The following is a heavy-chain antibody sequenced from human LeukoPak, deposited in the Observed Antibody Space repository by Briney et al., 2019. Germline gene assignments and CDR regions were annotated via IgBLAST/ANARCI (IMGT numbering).Heavy chain of an antibody. CDR3: ARRSSSGGYYFDY. V-gene: IGHV5-51*01. CDR1: GYTFSSYW. J-gene: IGHJ4*02. D-gene: IGHD3-16*01. Sequence: GESLKISCKGSGYTFSSYWIGWVRQMPGKGLEWMGIIYPGDSDTRYSPSFQGQVTISADKSNSTAYLQWSSLKASDTAMYYCARRSSSGGYYFDYWGQGTLVTVSS. CDR2: IYPGDSDT.